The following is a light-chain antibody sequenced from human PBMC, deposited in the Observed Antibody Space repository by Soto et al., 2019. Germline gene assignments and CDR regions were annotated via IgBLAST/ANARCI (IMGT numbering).Light chain of an antibody. CDR1: SGHCSYA. CDR3: QTWGTGIEV. J-gene: IGLJ2*01. Sequence: QAVVTQSPSASASLGASVKLTCTLSSGHCSYAIAWHQQQPEKGPRYLMKLNSDGSHSKGDGIPDRFSGSSSGAERYLTISSLQSEDEVDYYCQTWGTGIEVFGGGTQLTVL. V-gene: IGLV4-69*01. CDR2: LNSDGSH.